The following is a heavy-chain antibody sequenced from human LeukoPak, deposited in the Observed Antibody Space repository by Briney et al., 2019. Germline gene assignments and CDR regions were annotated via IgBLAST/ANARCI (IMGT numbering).Heavy chain of an antibody. CDR2: ISSSGSTI. CDR1: GFTFSDYY. CDR3: AKDRSVAGRRPNFDY. Sequence: GGSLRLSCTASGFTFSDYYMSWIRQAPGKGLEWVSYISSSGSTIYYADSVKGRFTISRDNAKNSLYLQMNSLRAEDTAVYYCAKDRSVAGRRPNFDYWGQGTLVTVSS. V-gene: IGHV3-11*01. D-gene: IGHD6-19*01. J-gene: IGHJ4*02.